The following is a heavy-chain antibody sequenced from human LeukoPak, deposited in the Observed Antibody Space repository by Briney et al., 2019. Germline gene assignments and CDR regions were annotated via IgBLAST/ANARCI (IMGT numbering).Heavy chain of an antibody. CDR1: GFTLSNYW. J-gene: IGHJ4*02. CDR3: VGAAADTTPRP. Sequence: ETGGSLRLSRAASGFTLSNYWMHWVRHGPGKGLVWVSRVSNDGSSTAYADSVRGRFTISRDNAKNTLYLQMNSLRAEDTAVYYCVGAAADTTPRPWGQGTLVTVSS. D-gene: IGHD6-13*01. CDR2: VSNDGSST. V-gene: IGHV3-74*01.